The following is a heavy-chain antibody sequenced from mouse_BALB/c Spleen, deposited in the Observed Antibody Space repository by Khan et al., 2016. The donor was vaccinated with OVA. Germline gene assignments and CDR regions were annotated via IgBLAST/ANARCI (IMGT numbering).Heavy chain of an antibody. D-gene: IGHD2-13*01. J-gene: IGHJ3*01. Sequence: EVELVESGGGLVKPGGSLTLSCAASGFPFSDYYMYWVRQTPEKRLEWVATISDGGSHTYSPDSVKGRLTISRDDAENNLYLQMSSLKSEDTAMYHCVRGFYGDPFAYWGQGTLVTVSA. CDR2: ISDGGSHT. CDR1: GFPFSDYY. V-gene: IGHV5-4*02. CDR3: VRGFYGDPFAY.